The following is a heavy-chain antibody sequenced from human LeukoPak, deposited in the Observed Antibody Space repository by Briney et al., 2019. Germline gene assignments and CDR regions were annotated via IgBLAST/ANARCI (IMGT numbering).Heavy chain of an antibody. CDR3: ARRFGTPGTPWRHDY. CDR2: ISSSSSYI. Sequence: GGSLRLSCAASGFTFSSYSMNWVRQAPGKGLEWVSSISSSSSYIYYADSVKGRFTISRDNAKNSLYLQMNSLRAEDTAVYYCARRFGTPGTPWRHDYWGQGTLVTVSS. V-gene: IGHV3-21*01. J-gene: IGHJ4*02. CDR1: GFTFSSYS. D-gene: IGHD1-1*01.